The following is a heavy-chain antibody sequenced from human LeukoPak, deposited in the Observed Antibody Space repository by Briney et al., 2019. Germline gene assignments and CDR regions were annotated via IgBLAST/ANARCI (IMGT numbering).Heavy chain of an antibody. D-gene: IGHD6-19*01. CDR3: ARGSLYSSGWYGLGMNWFDP. Sequence: ASVKVSCKASDYTFTTYGITWVRQAPGQGLEWVGWISTYNGDTNYAQKLQGRVTMTTDTSTSTAYMELRSLRSDDTAVYYCARGSLYSSGWYGLGMNWFDPWGQGTLVTVSS. J-gene: IGHJ5*02. V-gene: IGHV1-18*01. CDR1: DYTFTTYG. CDR2: ISTYNGDT.